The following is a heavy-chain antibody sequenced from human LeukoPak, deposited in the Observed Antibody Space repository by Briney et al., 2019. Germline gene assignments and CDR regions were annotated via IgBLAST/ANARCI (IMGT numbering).Heavy chain of an antibody. V-gene: IGHV3-30*04. J-gene: IGHJ4*02. CDR2: ISYDGSEK. CDR1: GFTFSTYA. Sequence: PGGSLRLSCAASGFTFSTYAMHWVRQAPGEGLEWVAFISYDGSEKYYPDYVKGRFTISRDNSKNTLYLQINSLISEDTAVYYCASELRDRIYDFEYWGQGTLVTVSS. D-gene: IGHD5/OR15-5a*01. CDR3: ASELRDRIYDFEY.